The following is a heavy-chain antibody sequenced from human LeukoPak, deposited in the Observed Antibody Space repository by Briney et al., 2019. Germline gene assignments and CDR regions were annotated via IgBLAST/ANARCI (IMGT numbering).Heavy chain of an antibody. CDR3: ARLTGTTGDY. Sequence: SETLSLTCTVSGGSISSGDYYWSRIRQPPGKGLEWIGYIYYSGSTYYNPSLKSRVTISVDTSKNQFSLKLSSVTAADTAVYYCARLTGTTGDYWGQGTLVTVSS. CDR2: IYYSGST. CDR1: GGSISSGDYY. J-gene: IGHJ4*02. D-gene: IGHD1-7*01. V-gene: IGHV4-30-4*08.